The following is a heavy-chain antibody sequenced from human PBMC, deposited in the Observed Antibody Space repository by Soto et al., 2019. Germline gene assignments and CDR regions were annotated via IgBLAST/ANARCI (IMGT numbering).Heavy chain of an antibody. CDR3: AALEVGYLFMDV. J-gene: IGHJ6*02. V-gene: IGHV1-58*02. Sequence: ASVKISCKASGFTFTSSAMQWVRQARGQRLEWIGWIVVGSGNTNYAQKFQERVTITRDMSTSTAYMELSSLRSEDTAVYYCAALEVGYLFMDVWGQGTTVTVSS. CDR1: GFTFTSSA. CDR2: IVVGSGNT. D-gene: IGHD6-25*01.